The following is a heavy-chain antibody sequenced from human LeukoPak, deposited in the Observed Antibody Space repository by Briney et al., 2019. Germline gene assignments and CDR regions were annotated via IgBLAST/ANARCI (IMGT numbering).Heavy chain of an antibody. CDR3: AREIFQH. V-gene: IGHV3-7*04. CDR2: IKPDGSDE. CDR1: GFPFSSYW. J-gene: IGHJ4*02. Sequence: GGSLTLSSAASGFPFSSYWMTWVRQAPGKGLEWVANIKPDGSDEYYVDSVKGRFTISRDNAENSLYLQMNSLRAEDTAVYYCAREIFQHWAQGTLVTVSS. D-gene: IGHD2/OR15-2a*01.